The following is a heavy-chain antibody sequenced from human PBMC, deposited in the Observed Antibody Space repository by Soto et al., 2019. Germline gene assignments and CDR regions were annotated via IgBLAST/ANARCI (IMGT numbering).Heavy chain of an antibody. CDR3: AGDWRGIAVAPFAFDI. Sequence: PSETLSLTCSVSGDSISSGGYYWSWIRQHPGKGLEWIGYIYYSGSTNYNPSLKSRVTISVDTSKNQFSLKLSSVTAADTAVYYCAGDWRGIAVAPFAFDIWGQGTMVTVSS. V-gene: IGHV4-61*08. CDR2: IYYSGST. CDR1: GDSISSGGYY. J-gene: IGHJ3*02. D-gene: IGHD6-19*01.